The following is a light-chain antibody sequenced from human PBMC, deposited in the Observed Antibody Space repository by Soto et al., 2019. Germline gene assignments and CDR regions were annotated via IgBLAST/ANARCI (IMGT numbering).Light chain of an antibody. J-gene: IGKJ1*01. CDR1: QSVSSSY. Sequence: IVLTQSPGTLSLSPGERATLSCRASQSVSSSYLAWYQKKPGQAPRLLIYGASSRATGIPDRFSGSGSGTDFTLTIRRLEPEDFAVYYCQQYGSSPRTFGQGTKVEIK. CDR2: GAS. V-gene: IGKV3-20*01. CDR3: QQYGSSPRT.